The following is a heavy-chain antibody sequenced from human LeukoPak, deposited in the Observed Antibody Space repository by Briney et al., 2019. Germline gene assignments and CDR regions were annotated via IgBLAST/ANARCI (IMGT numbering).Heavy chain of an antibody. Sequence: GGSLRLSCAASGFTFSDYSMNWVRQAPGKGLEWVGRTRNKANSYTTEYAASVKGRFTISRDGSKNSLYLQMNSLKTEDTAVYYCARSSVSSDDYWGQGTLVTVSS. D-gene: IGHD6-6*01. CDR2: TRNKANSYTT. CDR1: GFTFSDYS. CDR3: ARSSVSSDDY. V-gene: IGHV3-72*01. J-gene: IGHJ4*02.